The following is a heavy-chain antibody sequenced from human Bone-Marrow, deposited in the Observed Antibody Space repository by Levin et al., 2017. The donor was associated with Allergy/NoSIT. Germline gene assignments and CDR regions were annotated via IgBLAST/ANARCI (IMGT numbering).Heavy chain of an antibody. CDR3: AREAERITIFGVVMRNNWFDP. D-gene: IGHD3-3*01. V-gene: IGHV3-48*02. CDR1: GFTFSSYS. Sequence: ASVKVSCAASGFTFSSYSMNWVRQAPGKGLEWVSYISSSSSTIYYADSVKGRFTISRDNAKNSLYLQMNSLRDEDTAVYYCAREAERITIFGVVMRNNWFDPWGQGTLVTVSS. J-gene: IGHJ5*02. CDR2: ISSSSSTI.